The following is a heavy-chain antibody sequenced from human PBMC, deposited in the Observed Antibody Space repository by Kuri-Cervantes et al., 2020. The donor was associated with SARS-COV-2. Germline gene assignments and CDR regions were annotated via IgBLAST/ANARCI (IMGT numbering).Heavy chain of an antibody. CDR1: GYTFTGYY. J-gene: IGHJ4*02. CDR2: INPNSGGT. V-gene: IGHV1-2*04. D-gene: IGHD3-3*01. CDR3: ARLAIFGVVTDWDYYFDY. Sequence: ASVKVSCKASGYTFTGYYMHWVRQAPGQGLEWMGWINPNSGGTNYAQKFQGWVTMTRDTSISTAYMELSRLRSDDTAVYYCARLAIFGVVTDWDYYFDYWGQGTLVTVSS.